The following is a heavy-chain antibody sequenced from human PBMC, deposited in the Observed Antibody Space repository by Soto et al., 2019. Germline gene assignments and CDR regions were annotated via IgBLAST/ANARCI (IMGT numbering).Heavy chain of an antibody. Sequence: QVQLQESGPGLVKPSETLSLTCTVSGGSVSSGSYYWSWSRQPPGKGLEWIGYIYYSGSTNYNPSLQSRVTISVDTSKNQFSLKLSSVTAADTAVYYCARGQVGARCSGGVGGIDVWGQGPTVTVSS. CDR2: IYYSGST. D-gene: IGHD1-26*01. V-gene: IGHV4-61*01. CDR3: ARGQVGARCSGGVGGIDV. J-gene: IGHJ6*02. CDR1: GGSVSSGSYY.